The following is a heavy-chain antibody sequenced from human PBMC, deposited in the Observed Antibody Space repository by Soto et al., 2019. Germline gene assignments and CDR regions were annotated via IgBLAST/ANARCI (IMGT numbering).Heavy chain of an antibody. J-gene: IGHJ4*02. D-gene: IGHD6-6*01. Sequence: QVQLVQSGAEVQKPGSSVKVSCKASGGTFSSYSISWVRQAPGQGLEWMGGIIPIFGTANYAQKFQGRVTITADESTSTAYMELSRLRSEDTAVYYCAIEYSSSPPYYPIGYWGQGTLVTVSS. CDR2: IIPIFGTA. V-gene: IGHV1-69*01. CDR1: GGTFSSYS. CDR3: AIEYSSSPPYYPIGY.